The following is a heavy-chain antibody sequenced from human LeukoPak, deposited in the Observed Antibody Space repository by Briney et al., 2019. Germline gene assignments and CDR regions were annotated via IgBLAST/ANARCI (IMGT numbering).Heavy chain of an antibody. J-gene: IGHJ6*04. CDR1: GGTFSSYA. D-gene: IGHD2-2*01. V-gene: IGHV1-69*01. CDR2: IIPIFGTA. CDR3: ARHILRGIVVVPAVNYYYYYGMDV. Sequence: GASVKVSCKASGGTFSSYAISWVRQAPGQGLEWMGGIIPIFGTANYAQKFQGRVTITADESTSAAYMELSSLRSEDTAVYYCARHILRGIVVVPAVNYYYYYGMDVWGKGTTVTVSS.